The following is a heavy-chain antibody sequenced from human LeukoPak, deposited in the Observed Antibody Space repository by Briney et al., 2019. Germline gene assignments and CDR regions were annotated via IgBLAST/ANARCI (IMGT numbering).Heavy chain of an antibody. V-gene: IGHV3-7*01. D-gene: IGHD3-3*01. CDR2: INQDGIKK. CDR3: ARDLSEVTLLGVVVYSYYFYMDV. Sequence: GGSLRLSCAASEFNFSTYWMSWVRQAPGKGLEWVANINQDGIKKYYVDSVKGRFTISRDNAKNSLYLQMNSLRAEDTALCYCARDLSEVTLLGVVVYSYYFYMDVWGKGTTVTVSS. J-gene: IGHJ6*03. CDR1: EFNFSTYW.